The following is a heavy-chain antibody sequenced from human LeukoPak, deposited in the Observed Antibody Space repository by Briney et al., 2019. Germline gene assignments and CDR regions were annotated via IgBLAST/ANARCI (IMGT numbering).Heavy chain of an antibody. V-gene: IGHV3-33*08. CDR2: IWYDGSNK. CDR3: MAAVNH. J-gene: IGHJ5*02. D-gene: IGHD6-13*01. Sequence: PGGSLRLSCAASGLTFSSYAMHWVRQAPGKGLEWVAVIWYDGSNKYYADSVKGRFTISRDNSKNTLYLQMNSLRAEDTAVYYCMAAVNHWGQGTLVTVSS. CDR1: GLTFSSYA.